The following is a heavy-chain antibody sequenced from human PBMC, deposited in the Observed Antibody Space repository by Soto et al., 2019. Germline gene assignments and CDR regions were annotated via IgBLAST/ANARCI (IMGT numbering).Heavy chain of an antibody. CDR3: ARDPRDDYVYGGGHNWFDP. Sequence: GGSLRLSCAASGFTFSSYGMHWVRQAPGKGLEWVAVIWYDGSNKYYADSVKGRFTISRDNSKNTLYLQMNSLRAEDTAVYYCARDPRDDYVYGGGHNWFDPWGQGTLVTVSS. V-gene: IGHV3-33*01. D-gene: IGHD3-16*01. CDR1: GFTFSSYG. CDR2: IWYDGSNK. J-gene: IGHJ5*02.